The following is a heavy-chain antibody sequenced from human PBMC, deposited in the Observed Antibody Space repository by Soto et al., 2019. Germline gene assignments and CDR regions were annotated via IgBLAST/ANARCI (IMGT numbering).Heavy chain of an antibody. CDR3: TAGKLYPSLDSDY. CDR1: GFTFGDYA. Sequence: SLRLSCTASGFTFGDYAMSWVRQAPGKGLEWVGFIRSKAYGGTTEYAASVKGSFTISRDDSKSIAYLQMNSLKTEDTAVYYCTAGKLYPSLDSDYWGQGTLVTVS. D-gene: IGHD2-8*01. CDR2: IRSKAYGGTT. V-gene: IGHV3-49*04. J-gene: IGHJ4*02.